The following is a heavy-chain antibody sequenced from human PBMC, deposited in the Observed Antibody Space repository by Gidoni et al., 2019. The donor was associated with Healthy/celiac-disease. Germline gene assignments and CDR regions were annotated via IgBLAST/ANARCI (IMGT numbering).Heavy chain of an antibody. CDR3: ARDDY. J-gene: IGHJ4*02. CDR1: GGSISRYY. Sequence: QVQLQASGPGLVKPSETLSLTCTVSGGSISRYYWSWIRQPPGKGLEWFGYIYYSGSTNYNPSLKSRVTISVDTSKNQFSLKLSSVTAADTAVYYCARDDYWGQGTLVTVSS. V-gene: IGHV4-59*01. CDR2: IYYSGST.